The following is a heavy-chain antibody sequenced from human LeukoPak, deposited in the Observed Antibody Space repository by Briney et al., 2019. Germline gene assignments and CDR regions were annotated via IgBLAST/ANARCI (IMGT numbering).Heavy chain of an antibody. CDR1: GFTFRSYW. CDR3: VRGGESTWS. D-gene: IGHD2-15*01. CDR2: INNDGSGT. J-gene: IGHJ5*02. V-gene: IGHV3-74*01. Sequence: GGSLRLSCAASGFTFRSYWMHWVRQAPGKGPVWVSRINNDGSGTTYADSVKGRFTISRDDAKNTLYLQMNSLRAEDTAVYYCVRGGESTWSWGQGTLVTVSS.